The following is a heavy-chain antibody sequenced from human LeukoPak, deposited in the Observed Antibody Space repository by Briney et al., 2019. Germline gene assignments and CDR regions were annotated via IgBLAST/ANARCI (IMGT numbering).Heavy chain of an antibody. J-gene: IGHJ4*02. CDR1: GFTVSSSH. D-gene: IGHD3-22*01. CDR3: ASQKGTPYYDSSGYYSR. Sequence: PGGSLRLSCAASGFTVSSSHMSWVRQAPGKGLEWVSVIYSGGSTYYADSVKGRFTISRDNSKNTLYLQMNSLRAEDTAVYYCASQKGTPYYDSSGYYSRWGQGTLVTVSS. V-gene: IGHV3-53*01. CDR2: IYSGGST.